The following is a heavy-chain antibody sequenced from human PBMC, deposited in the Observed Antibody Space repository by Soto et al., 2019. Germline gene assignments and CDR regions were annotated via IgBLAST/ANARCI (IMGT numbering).Heavy chain of an antibody. Sequence: GASVKVSCKASGYTLTGYYMHWVRQAPGQGLEWMGWINPNSGGTNYAQKFQGWVTMTRDTSISTAYMELSRLRSDDTAVYYCASCKTYYYDSSGPCAFDIWGQGTMVTVSS. CDR1: GYTLTGYY. V-gene: IGHV1-2*04. CDR3: ASCKTYYYDSSGPCAFDI. CDR2: INPNSGGT. D-gene: IGHD3-22*01. J-gene: IGHJ3*02.